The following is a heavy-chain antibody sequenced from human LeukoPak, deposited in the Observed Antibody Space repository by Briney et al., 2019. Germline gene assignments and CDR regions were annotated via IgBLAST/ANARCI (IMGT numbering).Heavy chain of an antibody. CDR2: ISGSGGST. CDR1: GFTFSSYG. V-gene: IGHV3-23*01. D-gene: IGHD6-19*01. J-gene: IGHJ4*02. CDR3: ATGSSGWYQNFDY. Sequence: GVTLRLSCAASGFTFSSYGMSWVRQAPGKGLEWVSAISGSGGSTYYADSVKGRFTISRDNSKNTLYLQMNSLRAKDTAVYYCATGSSGWYQNFDYWGQGTLVTVSS.